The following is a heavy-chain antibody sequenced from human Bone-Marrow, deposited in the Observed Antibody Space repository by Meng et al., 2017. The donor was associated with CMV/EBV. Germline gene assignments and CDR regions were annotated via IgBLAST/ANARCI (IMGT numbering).Heavy chain of an antibody. V-gene: IGHV1-18*01. Sequence: ASVKVSCKASGYTFTSYGISWVRQAPGQGLEWMGWISAYNGNTNYAQKLQGRVTMTTDTSTSTAYMELRSLRSDDTAVYYCAREDWSYYDFWSGYSGLDAFDIWGQGKMVTVSS. J-gene: IGHJ3*02. D-gene: IGHD3-3*01. CDR1: GYTFTSYG. CDR2: ISAYNGNT. CDR3: AREDWSYYDFWSGYSGLDAFDI.